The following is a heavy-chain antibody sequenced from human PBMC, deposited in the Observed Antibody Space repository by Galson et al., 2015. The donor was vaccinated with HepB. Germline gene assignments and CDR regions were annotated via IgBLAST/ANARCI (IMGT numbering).Heavy chain of an antibody. CDR3: ARTTVVTVSAFDL. V-gene: IGHV3-13*05. CDR2: IGTAGDP. Sequence: SLRLSCAASGFTFSSYDMHWVRQATGKGLEWVSAIGTAGDPYYPGSVKGRFTISRENAKNSLKLNSLTAADTAVYYCARTTVVTVSAFDLWGQGTMVTVSS. D-gene: IGHD4-23*01. J-gene: IGHJ3*01. CDR1: GFTFSSYD.